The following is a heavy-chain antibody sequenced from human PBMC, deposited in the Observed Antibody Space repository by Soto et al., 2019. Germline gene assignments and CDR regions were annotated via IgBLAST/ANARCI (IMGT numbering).Heavy chain of an antibody. D-gene: IGHD2-2*01. CDR1: GYSISSGYH. J-gene: IGHJ5*02. CDR3: AKLSCTSSTCYFPGWFDP. V-gene: IGHV4-38-2*01. Sequence: SETLSLTCAVSGYSISSGYHWGWIRQPPGKGLEWLGSVHHSGSSYYNPSLKSRLTISVDTTKNQFPLQLKSMTAADTAVYYCAKLSCTSSTCYFPGWFDPWGQGALVTVSS. CDR2: VHHSGSS.